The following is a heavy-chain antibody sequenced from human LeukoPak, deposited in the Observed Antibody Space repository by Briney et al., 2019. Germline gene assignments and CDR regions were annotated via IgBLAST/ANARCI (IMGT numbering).Heavy chain of an antibody. V-gene: IGHV3-30*18. CDR2: ISYDGSNK. J-gene: IGHJ4*02. CDR3: AKTLWGPRSCPDY. D-gene: IGHD3-16*01. CDR1: GFTFSSYG. Sequence: GGSLRLSCAASGFTFSSYGIHWVRQAPGKGLEWVAVISYDGSNKYYADSAKGRFTISRDNSKNTLYLQMNSLRAEDTAVYYCAKTLWGPRSCPDYWGQGTLVTVSS.